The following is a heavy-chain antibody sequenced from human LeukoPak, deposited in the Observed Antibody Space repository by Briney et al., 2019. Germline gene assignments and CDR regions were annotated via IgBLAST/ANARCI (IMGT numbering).Heavy chain of an antibody. CDR2: IYSGGSI. CDR1: GFIVTSNY. Sequence: GGSLRLSCAPSGFIVTSNYMSWVRQAPGKGLEWVSIIYSGGSIYYADSVKGRFTISRDKFKNTVFLQMDSLRAEDTAVYYCARGSSSWHGGMDVWGQGTMVTVSS. J-gene: IGHJ6*02. CDR3: ARGSSSWHGGMDV. D-gene: IGHD6-13*01. V-gene: IGHV3-53*01.